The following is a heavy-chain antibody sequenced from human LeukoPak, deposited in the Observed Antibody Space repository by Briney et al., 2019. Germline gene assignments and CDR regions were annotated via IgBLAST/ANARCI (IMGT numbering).Heavy chain of an antibody. J-gene: IGHJ4*02. V-gene: IGHV3-33*01. Sequence: TGGFLRLSCAASGFTFSSYGMHWVRQAPGKGLEWVAVIWYDGSNKYYADSVKGRFTISRDNSKNTLYLQMNSLRAEDTAVYYCARESHDSSGYCLGKLGYWGQGTLVTVSS. D-gene: IGHD3-22*01. CDR1: GFTFSSYG. CDR2: IWYDGSNK. CDR3: ARESHDSSGYCLGKLGY.